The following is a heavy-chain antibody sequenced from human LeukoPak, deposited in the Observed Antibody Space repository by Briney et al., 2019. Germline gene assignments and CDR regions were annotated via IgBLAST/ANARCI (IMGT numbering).Heavy chain of an antibody. CDR3: ARTRLERRGYYYYYYMDV. V-gene: IGHV1-8*03. Sequence: GASVKVSCKASGYTFTSYDINWVRQATGQGLEWMGWMNPNSGNTGYAQKFQGRVTITRNTSISTAYVELSSLRSEDTAVYYCARTRLERRGYYYYYYMDVWGKGTTVTVSS. CDR1: GYTFTSYD. D-gene: IGHD1-1*01. J-gene: IGHJ6*03. CDR2: MNPNSGNT.